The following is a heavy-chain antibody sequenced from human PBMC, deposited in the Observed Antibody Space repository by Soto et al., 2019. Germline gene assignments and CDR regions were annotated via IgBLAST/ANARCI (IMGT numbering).Heavy chain of an antibody. D-gene: IGHD3-9*01. J-gene: IGHJ4*02. Sequence: ASVKVSCKVSGYTLTDLSMHWVQQAPGKGLEWMGGFDPEDGETIYAQKFQGRVTMTEDTSTDTAYMELSSLRSEDTAVYYCATRAAGVLRYFDWFPPFGYWGQGTLVTVSS. V-gene: IGHV1-24*01. CDR3: ATRAAGVLRYFDWFPPFGY. CDR2: FDPEDGET. CDR1: GYTLTDLS.